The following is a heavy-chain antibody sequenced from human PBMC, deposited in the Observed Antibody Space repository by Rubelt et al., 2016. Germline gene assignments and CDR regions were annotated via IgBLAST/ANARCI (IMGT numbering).Heavy chain of an antibody. D-gene: IGHD6-6*01. V-gene: IGHV3-74*01. CDR1: TFSSYW. J-gene: IGHJ4*02. CDR3: AKRYSQYSSSSYFDY. Sequence: TFSSYWMHWVRQAPGKGLVWVSRINSDGSSTSYADSVKGRFTISRDNAKNTLYLQMNSLRAEDTAVYFCAKRYSQYSSSSYFDYWGQGTLVTVSS. CDR2: INSDGSST.